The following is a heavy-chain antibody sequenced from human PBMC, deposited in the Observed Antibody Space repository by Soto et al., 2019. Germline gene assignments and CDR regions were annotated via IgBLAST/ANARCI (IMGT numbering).Heavy chain of an antibody. Sequence: QITLKESGPTLVKPTQTLTLTCTFSGFSLSTIGVGVGWIRQPPGKALEWLALIYWDDDKRYSPSLKSRLTVTKHTSKHQVVLTMTNMDPVDTATYYCVQSRCGGDCLQSYSSHSYYGLDVWGQGTTVTVSS. CDR3: VQSRCGGDCLQSYSSHSYYGLDV. CDR1: GFSLSTIGVG. CDR2: IYWDDDK. V-gene: IGHV2-5*02. D-gene: IGHD2-21*02. J-gene: IGHJ6*02.